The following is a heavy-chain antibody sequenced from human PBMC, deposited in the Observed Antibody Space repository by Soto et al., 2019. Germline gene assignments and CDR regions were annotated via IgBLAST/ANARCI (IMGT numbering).Heavy chain of an antibody. CDR3: AKDGRDITMVRGAHYYYYYMDV. CDR2: ISGSGGST. D-gene: IGHD3-10*01. J-gene: IGHJ6*03. V-gene: IGHV3-23*01. CDR1: GFTFSSYA. Sequence: EVQLLESGGGLVQPGGSLRLSCAASGFTFSSYAMSWVRQAPGKGLEWVSAISGSGGSTYYADSVKGRFTISRDNSKNTLYLQMNSLRAEDTAVYYCAKDGRDITMVRGAHYYYYYMDVWDKGTTVTVSS.